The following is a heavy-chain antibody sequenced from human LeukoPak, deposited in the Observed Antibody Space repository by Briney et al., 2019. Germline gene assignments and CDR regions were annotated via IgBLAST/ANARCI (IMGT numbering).Heavy chain of an antibody. D-gene: IGHD1-1*01. Sequence: PGGSLRLSCAASGFSFSDYAMHWVRQAPGKGLEWVAVIWYDGGNKYYADSVKGRFTVSRDNSKNTLYLQMNSLRAEDTAVYYCAKESSGTNDYWGQGTLVTVSS. CDR1: GFSFSDYA. CDR3: AKESSGTNDY. J-gene: IGHJ4*02. CDR2: IWYDGGNK. V-gene: IGHV3-33*06.